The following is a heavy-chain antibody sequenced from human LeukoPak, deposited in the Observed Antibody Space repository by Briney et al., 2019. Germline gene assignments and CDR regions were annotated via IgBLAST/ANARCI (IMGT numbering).Heavy chain of an antibody. Sequence: GGSLRLSCAASGVTFRSYAMHWVRQAPGKGLEWVAVISYDGSIKYYADSVKGRFTISRDNSKNTLYLQMNSLRAGDTALYYCARARGYSYENDHWGQGTLVTVSS. J-gene: IGHJ4*02. V-gene: IGHV3-30-3*01. D-gene: IGHD5-18*01. CDR2: ISYDGSIK. CDR1: GVTFRSYA. CDR3: ARARGYSYENDH.